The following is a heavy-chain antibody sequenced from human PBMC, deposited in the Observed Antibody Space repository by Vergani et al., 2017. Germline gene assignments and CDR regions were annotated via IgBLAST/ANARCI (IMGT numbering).Heavy chain of an antibody. D-gene: IGHD3-16*01. J-gene: IGHJ4*02. V-gene: IGHV3-30*02. CDR1: GFTLSNYD. Sequence: QVQLVESGGGVVQRGGSLRLSCATSGFTLSNYDMQWIRQGAGKGLEFVAFIQFDGSNQYYADSVKGRFTLSRDFSKNTLYLQMNSLRTDDTATYYCANHFRGWGIDYWGQGTQVIVSS. CDR2: IQFDGSNQ. CDR3: ANHFRGWGIDY.